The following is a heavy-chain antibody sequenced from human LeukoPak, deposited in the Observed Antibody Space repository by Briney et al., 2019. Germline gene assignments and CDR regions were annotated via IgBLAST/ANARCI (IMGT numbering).Heavy chain of an antibody. Sequence: ASVKVSCKASGYTFTGYYMHWVRQAPGQGLEWMGWINPNSGGTNYAQKFQGRVTMTRDTSISTAYMELSRLRSDDTAVYYCARAAHIVVVVVCAFDIWGQGTMVTVSS. D-gene: IGHD2-15*01. CDR2: INPNSGGT. V-gene: IGHV1-2*02. J-gene: IGHJ3*02. CDR1: GYTFTGYY. CDR3: ARAAHIVVVVVCAFDI.